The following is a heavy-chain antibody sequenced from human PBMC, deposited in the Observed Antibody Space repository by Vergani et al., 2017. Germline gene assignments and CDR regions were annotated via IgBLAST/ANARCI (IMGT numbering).Heavy chain of an antibody. J-gene: IGHJ4*01. V-gene: IGHV4-34*01. CDR1: GGSFSGYY. Sequence: QVQLQQWCAGLLKPSETLSLTCAVYGGSFSGYYWSWIRQPPGKGLEWVGEINHSGSTNYNPSLKSRVTISVDTSKNQFSLKLSSVTAADTAVYYCARGLLDNRTGSPPGGYWGQGTLVTVSS. CDR2: INHSGST. D-gene: IGHD3-10*01. CDR3: ARGLLDNRTGSPPGGY.